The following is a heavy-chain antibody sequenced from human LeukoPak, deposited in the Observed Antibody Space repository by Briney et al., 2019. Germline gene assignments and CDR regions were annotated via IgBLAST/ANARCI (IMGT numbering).Heavy chain of an antibody. CDR3: ARGPYYGSGSYYMPQDY. CDR2: INPNSGGT. D-gene: IGHD3-10*01. J-gene: IGHJ4*02. Sequence: ASVKVSCKSSGYTFTSYGISWVRQAPGQGLEWMGWINPNSGGTNYAQKFQGRVTMTRDTSIRTAYMMVSSLRSDDTAVYYCARGPYYGSGSYYMPQDYWGQGTLVTVSS. V-gene: IGHV1-2*02. CDR1: GYTFTSYG.